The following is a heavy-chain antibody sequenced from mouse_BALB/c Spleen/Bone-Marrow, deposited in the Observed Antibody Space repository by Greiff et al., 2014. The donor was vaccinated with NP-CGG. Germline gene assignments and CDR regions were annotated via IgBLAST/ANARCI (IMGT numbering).Heavy chain of an antibody. V-gene: IGHV14-3*02. D-gene: IGHD2-2*01. CDR2: IDPANGNT. CDR3: ARWLPLAY. J-gene: IGHJ3*01. Sequence: VQLKGSGSELVKPGASVKLSCTASGFNIKDTYMHWVKQRPEQGLEWIGRIDPANGNTKYDPKFQGKATITADTSSNTAYLQLSSLTSEDTAVYYCARWLPLAYWGQGTLVTVSA. CDR1: GFNIKDTY.